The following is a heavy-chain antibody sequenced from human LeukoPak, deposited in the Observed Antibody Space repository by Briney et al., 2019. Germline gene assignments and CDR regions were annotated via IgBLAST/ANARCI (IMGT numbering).Heavy chain of an antibody. D-gene: IGHD5-18*01. CDR2: IYSGGST. Sequence: PGGTLRLSCVASGFTFSSYGMSWVRQAPGKGLEWVSVIYSGGSTYYADSVKGRFTISRDNSKNTLYLQMNSLRAEDTAVYYCERAGTAMVSWFDYWGQGSLVTVSS. V-gene: IGHV3-53*01. CDR1: GFTFSSYG. CDR3: ERAGTAMVSWFDY. J-gene: IGHJ4*02.